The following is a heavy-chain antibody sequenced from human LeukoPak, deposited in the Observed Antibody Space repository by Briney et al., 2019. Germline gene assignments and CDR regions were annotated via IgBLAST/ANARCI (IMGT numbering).Heavy chain of an antibody. D-gene: IGHD6-19*01. CDR2: ISGSGGST. V-gene: IGHV3-23*01. Sequence: GGSLRLSCAASGFTFSSYAMSWVRQAPGKGLEWVSAISGSGGSTYYADSVKGRFTISRDNAKNSLYLQMNSLRAEDTAVYYCARDLEGEAVAGSPFDYWGQGTLVTVSS. J-gene: IGHJ4*02. CDR1: GFTFSSYA. CDR3: ARDLEGEAVAGSPFDY.